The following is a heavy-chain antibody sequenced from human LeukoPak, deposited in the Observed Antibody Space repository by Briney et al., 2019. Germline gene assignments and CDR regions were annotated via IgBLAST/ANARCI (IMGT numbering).Heavy chain of an antibody. CDR3: ARGSTIRRLLDY. CDR1: GFNFDNYG. J-gene: IGHJ4*02. Sequence: GGSLRLSCAASGFNFDNYGMSWVRQAPRKGLEWVSGLNWNGGSTGYADSVKGRFTISRDNAKNSLYLQMNSLRAEDTALYYCARGSTIRRLLDYWGQGTLVTVSS. D-gene: IGHD5/OR15-5a*01. CDR2: LNWNGGST. V-gene: IGHV3-20*04.